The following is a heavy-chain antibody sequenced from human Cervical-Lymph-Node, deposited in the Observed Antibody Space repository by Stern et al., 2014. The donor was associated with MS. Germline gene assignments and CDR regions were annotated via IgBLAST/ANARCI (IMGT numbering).Heavy chain of an antibody. D-gene: IGHD1-26*01. CDR2: SNSSGSST. V-gene: IGHV3-74*02. J-gene: IGHJ4*02. CDR3: ATVGSISGLNF. CDR1: GFTFGRHW. Sequence: VQLVQSGGGLVQPGGSLRLSCAASGFTFGRHWMYWVRQAPGKGLVHCSRSNSSGSSTDYAVSVKGRFTISRDNAKNTLYLQMNSLRVDDTAGYHCATVGSISGLNFWGQGTQVTVSS.